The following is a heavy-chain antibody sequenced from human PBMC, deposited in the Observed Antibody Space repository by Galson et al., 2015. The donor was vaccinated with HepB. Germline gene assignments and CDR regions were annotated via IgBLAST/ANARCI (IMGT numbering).Heavy chain of an antibody. J-gene: IGHJ4*02. CDR1: GFTFSSYE. Sequence: SLRLSCAASGFTFSSYEMNWVRQAPGRGLEWVSYISKSGWTTYYADSVKGRFTISRDNAKNSLYLQMNRLRAEDTAVYYCARDPGIPAAGTNVDYWGQGILVTVAS. V-gene: IGHV3-48*03. D-gene: IGHD6-13*01. CDR2: ISKSGWTT. CDR3: ARDPGIPAAGTNVDY.